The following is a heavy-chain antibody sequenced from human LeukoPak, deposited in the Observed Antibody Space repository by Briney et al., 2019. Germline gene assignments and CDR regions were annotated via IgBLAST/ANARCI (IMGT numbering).Heavy chain of an antibody. CDR1: GFILSTYV. CDR3: ARDQTVAGD. J-gene: IGHJ4*02. CDR2: IYSGGST. Sequence: GGSLRLSCAASGFILSTYVMSWVRQAPGKGLEWVSVIYSGGSTYYADSVKGRFTISRDNSKNTLYLQMNSLRAEDTALYYCARDQTVAGDWGQGTLVTVSS. V-gene: IGHV3-66*01. D-gene: IGHD6-19*01.